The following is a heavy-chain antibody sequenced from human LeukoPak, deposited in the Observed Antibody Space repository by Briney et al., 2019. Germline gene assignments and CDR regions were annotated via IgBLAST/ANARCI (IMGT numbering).Heavy chain of an antibody. V-gene: IGHV3-74*01. CDR2: INGDGRET. J-gene: IGHJ4*02. CDR3: ARGGPGAYFDY. Sequence: GRSLRLSCAASGFTFSTYGMHWVRQAPGKGLVWVSRINGDGRETTYGDSVKGRFTISRDNAKNTRFLQMNSLRAEDTAVFYCARGGPGAYFDYWGQGTLVAVSS. CDR1: GFTFSTYG. D-gene: IGHD1-14*01.